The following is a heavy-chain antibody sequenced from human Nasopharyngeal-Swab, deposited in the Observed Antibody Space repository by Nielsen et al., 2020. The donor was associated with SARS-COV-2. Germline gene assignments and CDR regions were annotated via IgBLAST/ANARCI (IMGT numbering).Heavy chain of an antibody. V-gene: IGHV1-8*01. CDR3: ARGLRNTMIVVVITIVRYWFDP. D-gene: IGHD3-22*01. Sequence: ASVKVSCKASGYTFTSYDINWVRQATGQGLEWMGWMNSNSGNTGYAQKFQGRVTMTRNTSISTAYMELSSLRSEDTAVYYCARGLRNTMIVVVITIVRYWFDPWGQRTLVTVSS. J-gene: IGHJ5*02. CDR2: MNSNSGNT. CDR1: GYTFTSYD.